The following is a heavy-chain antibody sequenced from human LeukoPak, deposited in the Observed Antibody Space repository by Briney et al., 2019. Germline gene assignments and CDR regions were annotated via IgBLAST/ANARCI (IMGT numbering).Heavy chain of an antibody. D-gene: IGHD2-2*01. CDR3: AKGRDKYQLLSKNWFDP. CDR1: GFTFSSYS. CDR2: ISSSSSYI. J-gene: IGHJ5*02. V-gene: IGHV3-21*01. Sequence: KTGGSLRLSCAASGFTFSSYSMNWVRQAPGKGLEWVSSISSSSSYIYYADSVKGRFTISRDNAKNSLYLQMNSLRAEDTAVYYCAKGRDKYQLLSKNWFDPWGQGTLVTVSS.